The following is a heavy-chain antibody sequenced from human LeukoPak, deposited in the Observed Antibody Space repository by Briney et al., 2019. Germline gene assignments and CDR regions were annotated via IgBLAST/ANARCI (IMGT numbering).Heavy chain of an antibody. D-gene: IGHD1-14*01. CDR1: GGSISSGSYY. J-gene: IGHJ3*02. CDR2: IYTSGST. Sequence: SESLSLTCTVSGGSISSGSYYWSWIRQPAGKGLEWIGRIYTSGSTNYNPSLKSRVTISVDTSKNQFSLKLSSVTAADTAVYYCASRRGQGAFDIWGQGTMVTVSS. CDR3: ASRRGQGAFDI. V-gene: IGHV4-61*02.